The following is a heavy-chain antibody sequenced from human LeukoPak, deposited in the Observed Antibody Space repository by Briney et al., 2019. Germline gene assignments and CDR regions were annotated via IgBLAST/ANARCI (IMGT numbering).Heavy chain of an antibody. CDR2: IYYRGTT. V-gene: IGHV4-30-4*08. CDR1: GASISCGDYY. Sequence: KASETLSLTCTVSGASISCGDYYWSWIRQPPGKGLEWIGYIYYRGTTYYNPSLKSRVTISVDTSKNQFSLKLSSVTAADTAVYYCAREYRYDFWSGYPGRFDPWGQGTLVTVSS. CDR3: AREYRYDFWSGYPGRFDP. J-gene: IGHJ5*02. D-gene: IGHD3-3*01.